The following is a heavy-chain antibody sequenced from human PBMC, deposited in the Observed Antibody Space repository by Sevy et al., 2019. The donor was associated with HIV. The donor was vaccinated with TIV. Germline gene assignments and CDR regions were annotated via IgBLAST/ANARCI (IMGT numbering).Heavy chain of an antibody. CDR3: ARGEGYCSGRSCYYYGLDV. CDR2: IYDSGST. V-gene: IGHV4-59*01. D-gene: IGHD2-15*01. Sequence: SETLSLTCTVSGGSMSTYFWSWIRQPPGKGLEWIGYIYDSGSTNYNPSLKSRVTISVDTSKNQFSLKLNSGTAADTAVYYCARGEGYCSGRSCYYYGLDVWGQGTTVTFSS. CDR1: GGSMSTYF. J-gene: IGHJ6*02.